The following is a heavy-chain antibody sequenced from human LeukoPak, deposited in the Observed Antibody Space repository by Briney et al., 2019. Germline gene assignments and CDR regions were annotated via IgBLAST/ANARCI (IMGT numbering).Heavy chain of an antibody. CDR1: GYTFTGYY. D-gene: IGHD2-21*02. Sequence: ASVKVSCKASGYTFTGYYMQWVRQAPGQGLEWMGWINPNSGGTNYAQKFQGRVTMTRDTSISTAYMELSRLRSDDTAVYYCARDLRAYCGGDWLDAFDIWGQGTMVTVSS. V-gene: IGHV1-2*02. CDR2: INPNSGGT. CDR3: ARDLRAYCGGDWLDAFDI. J-gene: IGHJ3*02.